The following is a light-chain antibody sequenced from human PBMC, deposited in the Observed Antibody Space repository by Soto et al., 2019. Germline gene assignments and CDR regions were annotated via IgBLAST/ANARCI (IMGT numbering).Light chain of an antibody. CDR1: QSVSSSY. J-gene: IGKJ3*01. CDR2: GTS. V-gene: IGKV3-20*01. CDR3: QQHGNSCVT. Sequence: EIVLTQSPGTLSLSPGERATLSCRASQSVSSSYLAWYQQKPGQAPRLLIYGTSIRATGIPGRVSGGGSGTDCTVDIARLESEDFAVDYCQQHGNSCVTFGHGTKVDIK.